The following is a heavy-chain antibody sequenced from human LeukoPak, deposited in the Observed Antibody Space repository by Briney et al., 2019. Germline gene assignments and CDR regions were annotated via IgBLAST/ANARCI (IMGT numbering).Heavy chain of an antibody. D-gene: IGHD6-13*01. Sequence: PGRSLRLSCAASGFTFYDYAMHWVRQAPGKGLEWVSGVSGSGGSTYYADSVKGRFTISRDKSENTLYLQMNSLRAEDTAVYYCAKGLRSSSLQPGMDVWGQGTTVTVSS. V-gene: IGHV3-23*01. CDR2: VSGSGGST. CDR3: AKGLRSSSLQPGMDV. J-gene: IGHJ6*02. CDR1: GFTFYDYA.